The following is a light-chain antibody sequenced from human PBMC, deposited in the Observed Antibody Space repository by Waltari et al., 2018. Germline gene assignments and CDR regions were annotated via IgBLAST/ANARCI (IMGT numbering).Light chain of an antibody. J-gene: IGKJ4*01. CDR2: AAS. CDR1: QSISSY. CDR3: QQSYSTPRLT. Sequence: DIQMTQSPSSLSASVGDRVPITCRASQSISSYLNWYQQKPGKAPKLLIYAASSLQSGVPSMFSGSGSGTDFTLTISSLQPEDFATYYCQQSYSTPRLTFGGGTKVEIK. V-gene: IGKV1-39*01.